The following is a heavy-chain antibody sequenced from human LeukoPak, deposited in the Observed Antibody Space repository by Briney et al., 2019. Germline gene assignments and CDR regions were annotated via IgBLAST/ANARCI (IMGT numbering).Heavy chain of an antibody. CDR1: GFTFSSYS. CDR3: ARDRGSGSYYGFGGWFDP. CDR2: ISSSSTYI. V-gene: IGHV3-21*01. Sequence: GGSLRLSCAASGFTFSSYSMNWVRQAPGKGLEWVSSISSSSTYIYYADSVKGRFTISSDNAKNSLYLQMNSLRAEDTAVYYCARDRGSGSYYGFGGWFDPWGQGTLVTVSS. J-gene: IGHJ5*02. D-gene: IGHD1-26*01.